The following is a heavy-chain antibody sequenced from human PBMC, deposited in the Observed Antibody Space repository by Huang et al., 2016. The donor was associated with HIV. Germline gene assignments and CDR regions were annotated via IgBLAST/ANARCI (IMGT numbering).Heavy chain of an antibody. V-gene: IGHV4-61*01. Sequence: QVQLQESGPGLVKPSETLSLTCTVSGGSVSSGSNYWRWIRQPPGKGLEGIGYIYYSGSTNYNPSLKCRVTLSVDTSKNPFSLKLSSVTAADTAVYYCASLFGDSSSWRWGQGTLVTVSS. CDR3: ASLFGDSSSWR. D-gene: IGHD6-13*01. J-gene: IGHJ4*02. CDR2: IYYSGST. CDR1: GGSVSSGSNY.